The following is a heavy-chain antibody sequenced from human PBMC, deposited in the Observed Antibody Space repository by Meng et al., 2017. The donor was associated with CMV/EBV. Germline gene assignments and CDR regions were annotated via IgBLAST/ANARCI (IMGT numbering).Heavy chain of an antibody. V-gene: IGHV1-69*05. Sequence: SLKVSCTASGGTFSSYAISWVRQAPGQGLEWMGGIIPIFGTANYAQKFQGRVTITTDESTSTAYMELSSLRSEDTAVYYCAGDVLGYCSGGSCYGLDYWGQGTLVTVSS. CDR2: IIPIFGTA. D-gene: IGHD2-15*01. CDR1: GGTFSSYA. J-gene: IGHJ4*02. CDR3: AGDVLGYCSGGSCYGLDY.